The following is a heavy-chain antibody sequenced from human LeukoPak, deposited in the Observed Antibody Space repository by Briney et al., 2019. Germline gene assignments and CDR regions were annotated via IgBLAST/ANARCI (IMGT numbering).Heavy chain of an antibody. V-gene: IGHV3-48*02. CDR2: ISSGGSTT. CDR1: GFTFGDFH. Sequence: PGGSLRLSCATSGFTFGDFHMNWLRQAPGKGLEHVSYISSGGSTTYYAGSVVGRFSISRDDAKNFLYLQMDSLRDGDTAVYYCARDPHAGIFDSWGQGTLVTVSS. CDR3: ARDPHAGIFDS. J-gene: IGHJ4*02.